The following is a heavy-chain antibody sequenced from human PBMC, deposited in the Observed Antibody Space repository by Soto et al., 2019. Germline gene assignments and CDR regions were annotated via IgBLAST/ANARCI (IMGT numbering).Heavy chain of an antibody. Sequence: EVQLVESGGGLVQPGGSLRLSCAASGFTFSSYSMNWVRQAPGKGLEWVSYISSSSSTIYYADSVKGRFSISRDNAKNSVYLHVIRRKDEDTVVYYCARVGTWSLDYWGQGTLVTVSS. CDR2: ISSSSSTI. CDR3: ARVGTWSLDY. J-gene: IGHJ4*02. CDR1: GFTFSSYS. V-gene: IGHV3-48*02. D-gene: IGHD1-1*01.